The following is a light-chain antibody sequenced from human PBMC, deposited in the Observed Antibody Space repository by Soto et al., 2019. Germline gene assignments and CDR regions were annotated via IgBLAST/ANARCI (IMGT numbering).Light chain of an antibody. J-gene: IGKJ2*01. Sequence: EIVMTQSPATQSASPGERATLSCRASQSVSSNLAWYQQKPGKAPNLLIYGASTMATGIPARFSGSGSGTEVILPISSLQHEDFAAYYFQQYNNCPPYTFGQGTKLEIK. CDR1: QSVSSN. CDR3: QQYNNCPPYT. CDR2: GAS. V-gene: IGKV3-15*01.